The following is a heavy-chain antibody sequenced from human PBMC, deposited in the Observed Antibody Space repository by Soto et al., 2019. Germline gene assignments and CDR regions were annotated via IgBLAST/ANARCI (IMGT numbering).Heavy chain of an antibody. CDR1: GYTFTSYD. CDR2: MNPNSGNT. J-gene: IGHJ6*02. CDR3: ARGGIAGTTVDV. Sequence: ASVKVSCKASGYTFTSYDINWVRQATGQGLEWMGWMNPNSGNTGYAQKFQGRVTMTRNTSTSTAYMELSSLRSEDTAVYYCARGGIAGTTVDVWGQGTTVTVSS. D-gene: IGHD1-7*01. V-gene: IGHV1-8*01.